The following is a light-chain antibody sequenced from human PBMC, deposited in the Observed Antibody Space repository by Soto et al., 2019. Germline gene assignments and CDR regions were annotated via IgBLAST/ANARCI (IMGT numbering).Light chain of an antibody. CDR1: QDINSY. Sequence: DVQMTQSPSSLSASVGDRVTITCRASQDINSYLAWYQQKPGNAPKSLIYAASILQTGVPSRFSGSESGTDFTLTISNLQPEDSATYYCQQYNIYPRTFGGGTKVEIK. CDR2: AAS. V-gene: IGKV1D-16*01. J-gene: IGKJ4*01. CDR3: QQYNIYPRT.